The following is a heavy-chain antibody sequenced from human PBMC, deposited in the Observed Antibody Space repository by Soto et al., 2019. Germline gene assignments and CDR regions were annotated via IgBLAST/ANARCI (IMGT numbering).Heavy chain of an antibody. V-gene: IGHV3-73*01. J-gene: IGHJ4*02. Sequence: GGSLRLSCAASGFTFSGSALHWVRQASGKGLEWIGRIKNKAKSYATAYAASVIGRFTFSRDDSRNTAYLQMNSLRTEDAAVNYCTRHYYGIPFDYWGQGALVPVSS. D-gene: IGHD3-10*01. CDR2: IKNKAKSYAT. CDR3: TRHYYGIPFDY. CDR1: GFTFSGSA.